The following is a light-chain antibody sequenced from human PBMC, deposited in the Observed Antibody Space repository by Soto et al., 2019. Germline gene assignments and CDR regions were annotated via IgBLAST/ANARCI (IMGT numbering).Light chain of an antibody. Sequence: EIVLTQSPATLYFSPGERATLACRASQSVSSYLAWYQQKPGQAPRPLIYDASNRATGVPARFSGSGSGTDFTLPISSLEPEDFAVYYCQQRSNWPYTFGQGTKREIK. J-gene: IGKJ2*01. V-gene: IGKV3-11*01. CDR1: QSVSSY. CDR3: QQRSNWPYT. CDR2: DAS.